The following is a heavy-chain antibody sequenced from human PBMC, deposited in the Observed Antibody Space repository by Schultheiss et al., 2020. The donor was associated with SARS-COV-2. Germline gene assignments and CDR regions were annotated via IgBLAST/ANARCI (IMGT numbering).Heavy chain of an antibody. CDR3: ARDYDRSGYPSYYGMDV. CDR2: IYYSGST. CDR1: GGSVSSGSYY. D-gene: IGHD3-22*01. V-gene: IGHV4-61*01. J-gene: IGHJ6*02. Sequence: SETLSLTCTVSGGSVSSGSYYWSWIRQPPGKGLEWIGYIYYSGSTNYNPSLKSRVTISVDTSKNQFSLKLSSVTAADTAMYYCARDYDRSGYPSYYGMDVWGRGTTVTVSS.